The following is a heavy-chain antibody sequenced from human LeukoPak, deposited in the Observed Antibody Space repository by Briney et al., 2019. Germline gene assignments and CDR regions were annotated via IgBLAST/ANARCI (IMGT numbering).Heavy chain of an antibody. Sequence: PSETLSLTCTVSGGSISSSSYYWGWIRQPPGKGLEWIGSIYYSGSTYYNPSLKSRVTISVDTSKNQFSLKLSSVTAADTAVYYCAGTMIVVWGPFDPWGQGTLVTVSS. J-gene: IGHJ5*02. CDR2: IYYSGST. CDR1: GGSISSSSYY. D-gene: IGHD3-22*01. V-gene: IGHV4-39*01. CDR3: AGTMIVVWGPFDP.